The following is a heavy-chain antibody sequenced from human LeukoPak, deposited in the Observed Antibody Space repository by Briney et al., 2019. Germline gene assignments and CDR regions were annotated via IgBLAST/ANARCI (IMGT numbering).Heavy chain of an antibody. J-gene: IGHJ6*02. D-gene: IGHD6-19*01. CDR3: ARDRAVPHYYYGMDV. CDR1: GASIGLYY. Sequence: PSETLSLTCTVSGASIGLYYWSWIRQPAGKGLEWIGRIYTSGTSNYSPSLKSRVTMSLDPSKNQLSLKLNSVTAADTAVYYCARDRAVPHYYYGMDVWGQGTTVTVSS. V-gene: IGHV4-4*07. CDR2: IYTSGTS.